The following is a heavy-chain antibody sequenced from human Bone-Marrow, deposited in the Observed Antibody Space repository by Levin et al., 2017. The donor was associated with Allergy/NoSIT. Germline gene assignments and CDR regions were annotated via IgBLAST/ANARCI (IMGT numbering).Heavy chain of an antibody. CDR1: GFPFSYYS. Sequence: GESLKISCAASGFPFSYYSMHWVRQAPGKGLEWVAVISYDGNNKNYADSVKGRFTISRDTSKNTLYVQMNSLRGEDTAVYYCARGRHTVMERAFDYWGQGTLVTVSS. D-gene: IGHD1-26*01. CDR2: ISYDGNNK. CDR3: ARGRHTVMERAFDY. V-gene: IGHV3-30-3*01. J-gene: IGHJ4*01.